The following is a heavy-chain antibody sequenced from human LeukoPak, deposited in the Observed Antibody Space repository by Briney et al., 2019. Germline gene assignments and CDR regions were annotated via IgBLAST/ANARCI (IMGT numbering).Heavy chain of an antibody. CDR1: GFTFSSYA. V-gene: IGHV3-23*01. CDR2: ISGSGGST. D-gene: IGHD3-9*01. CDR3: ARGSYYDILTGYRYPLDY. Sequence: GGSLRLSCAASGFTFSSYAMSWVRQAPGKGLEWVSAISGSGGSTYYADSVKGRFTISRDNSKNTLYLQMNSLRAEDTAVYYCARGSYYDILTGYRYPLDYWGQGTLVTVSS. J-gene: IGHJ4*02.